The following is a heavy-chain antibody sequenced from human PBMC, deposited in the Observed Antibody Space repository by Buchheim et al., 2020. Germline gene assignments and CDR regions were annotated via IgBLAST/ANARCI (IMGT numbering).Heavy chain of an antibody. CDR3: ARTVSFYFDS. Sequence: QVHLVESGGDLVQPGGSLRLSCVVSVFPFSDYHMSWIRQAPGKCPEWISHISGSNSLQTSDDSVKGRFTIYSDNARNLLVLQLNSLRAEDTAIYYCARTVSFYFDSWGQGT. CDR2: ISGSNSLQ. D-gene: IGHD4-11*01. CDR1: VFPFSDYH. J-gene: IGHJ4*02. V-gene: IGHV3-11*05.